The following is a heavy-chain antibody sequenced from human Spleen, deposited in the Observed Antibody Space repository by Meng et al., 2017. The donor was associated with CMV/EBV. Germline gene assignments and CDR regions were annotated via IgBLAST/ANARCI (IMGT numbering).Heavy chain of an antibody. CDR3: ARWVSRARARKYYYGMDV. V-gene: IGHV1-8*03. CDR2: MNPNSGNT. D-gene: IGHD4-23*01. CDR1: GYTFTSYD. J-gene: IGHJ6*02. Sequence: ASVKVSCKASGYTFTSYDINWVRQATGQGLEWMGWMNPNSGNTGYAQKFQGRVTITRNTSISTAYMELSSLRSEDTAVYYCARWVSRARARKYYYGMDVWGQGTTVTVSS.